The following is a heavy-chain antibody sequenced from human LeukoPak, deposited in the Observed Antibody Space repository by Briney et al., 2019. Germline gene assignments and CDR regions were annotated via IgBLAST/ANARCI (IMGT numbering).Heavy chain of an antibody. Sequence: SVQVTCQFSGYILTELFMHWLRQPRSKGVEWMGGFEPEDGDTSYAQKFQGRVNKTEDTSTDTAYKELSSLRSEDTAVYYCAKGAVAGGPGYFDYWGQGTLVTVSS. J-gene: IGHJ4*02. CDR3: AKGAVAGGPGYFDY. CDR2: FEPEDGDT. V-gene: IGHV1-24*01. D-gene: IGHD6-19*01. CDR1: GYILTELF.